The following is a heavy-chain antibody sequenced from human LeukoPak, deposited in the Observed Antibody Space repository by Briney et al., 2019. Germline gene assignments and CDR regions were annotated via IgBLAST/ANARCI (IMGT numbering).Heavy chain of an antibody. J-gene: IGHJ4*02. V-gene: IGHV4-4*07. CDR1: GGSITGYY. CDR2: VYSSGVG. Sequence: SETLSLTCTVSGGSITGYYWNWIRQPAGQGLEWLGRVYSSGVGNYNPSLTSRVTMSVDASKNQFSLKLTSLTAADTAVYYCAREEFLHEIDSSGYFVYWGQGTLVTVSS. CDR3: AREEFLHEIDSSGYFVY. D-gene: IGHD3-22*01.